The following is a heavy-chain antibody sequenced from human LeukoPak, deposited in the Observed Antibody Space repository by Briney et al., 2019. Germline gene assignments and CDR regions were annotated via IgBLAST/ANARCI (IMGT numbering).Heavy chain of an antibody. D-gene: IGHD5-24*01. V-gene: IGHV4-34*01. CDR2: VNHSGDT. J-gene: IGHJ4*02. Sequence: SETLSLTCAVYGGSFSGYYWRWIRQPPGKGLDWIGEVNHSGDTNYHPSLKSRVTISIDTSKNQFSLKLGSVTAADTAVYYCARSRDGYNLAFWDYWGQGTLVTVSS. CDR3: ARSRDGYNLAFWDY. CDR1: GGSFSGYY.